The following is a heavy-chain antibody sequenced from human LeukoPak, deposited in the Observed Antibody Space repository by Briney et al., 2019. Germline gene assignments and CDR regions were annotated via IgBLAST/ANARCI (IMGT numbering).Heavy chain of an antibody. CDR2: MSNNGSYE. V-gene: IGHV3-30*02. CDR3: AKGLFNCSGFVDY. CDR1: GFNFSSYG. D-gene: IGHD2-15*01. J-gene: IGHJ4*02. Sequence: GGSLRLSCVASGFNFSSYGMHWVRQAPGKGLEWVSFMSNNGSYEAYAESVRGRFSISRDNSKDTLYLQGSGVRDVDTDVYFCAKGLFNCSGFVDYWGQGALVTVSS.